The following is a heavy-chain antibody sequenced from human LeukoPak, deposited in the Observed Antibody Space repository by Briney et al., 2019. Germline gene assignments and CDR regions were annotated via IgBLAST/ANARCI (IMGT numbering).Heavy chain of an antibody. Sequence: TGGSLRLSCAASGFTFSSYSMNWVRQAPGKGLEWVSSISSSSSYIYYADSVKGRFTISRDNAKNSLYLQMNSLRAEDTAVYYCARFALKTPPTDWGQGTLVTVSS. V-gene: IGHV3-21*01. CDR1: GFTFSSYS. CDR2: ISSSSSYI. CDR3: ARFALKTPPTD. J-gene: IGHJ4*02.